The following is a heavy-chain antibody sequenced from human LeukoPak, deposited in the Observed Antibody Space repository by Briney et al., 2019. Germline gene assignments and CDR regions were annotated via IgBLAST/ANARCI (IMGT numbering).Heavy chain of an antibody. D-gene: IGHD3-22*01. Sequence: PSETLSLTCTVSGGPINNGDYYWSWVRQPPGKGLEWIGYIYHSGSTSYTPSLKSRLTISMDLSKNQFSLRLTSVTAADTAVYFCVRDHFFYFESSVITDREDAFDLWGQGTTVTVTS. CDR3: VRDHFFYFESSVITDREDAFDL. J-gene: IGHJ3*01. CDR2: IYHSGST. CDR1: GGPINNGDYY. V-gene: IGHV4-30-4*08.